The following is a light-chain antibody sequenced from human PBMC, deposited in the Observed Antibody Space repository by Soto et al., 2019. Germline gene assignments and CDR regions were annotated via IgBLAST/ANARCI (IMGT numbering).Light chain of an antibody. V-gene: IGLV2-14*01. CDR2: DVS. CDR1: SSDVCGYNY. J-gene: IGLJ1*01. CDR3: SSYTSSSTYV. Sequence: QSVLTQPASVSGSPGQSITISCTGTSSDVCGYNYVSWYQQHPGKAPKLMIYDVSNRPSGVSNRFSGSKSGNTASLTISGLQAEDEADYYCSSYTSSSTYVFGTGTQLTVL.